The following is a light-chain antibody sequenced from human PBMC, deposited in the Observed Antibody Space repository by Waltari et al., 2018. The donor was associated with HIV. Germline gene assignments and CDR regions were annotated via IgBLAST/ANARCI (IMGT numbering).Light chain of an antibody. J-gene: IGLJ2*01. CDR1: SSDVGGYNY. CDR2: DVI. V-gene: IGLV2-8*01. Sequence: QSALTQPPSASGSPGQSVTLSCTGTSSDVGGYNYGSWHQQHPGKAPTLMIYDVIKRPSGVPDRFSGSKSGNTASLTVSGLQPADEADYYCSSHAGSKVVFGGGTRLTVL. CDR3: SSHAGSKVV.